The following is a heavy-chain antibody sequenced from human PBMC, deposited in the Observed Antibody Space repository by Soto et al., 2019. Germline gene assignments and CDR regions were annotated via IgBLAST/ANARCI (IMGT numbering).Heavy chain of an antibody. CDR2: ISYDGSNK. J-gene: IGHJ3*02. CDR1: GFTFSSYG. Sequence: ESGGGVVQPGRSLRLSCAASGFTFSSYGMHWVRQAPGKGLEWVAVISYDGSNKYYADSVKGRFTISRDNSKNTLYLQMNSLRAEDTAVYYCAKDGHYDSSGGDAFDIWGQGTMVTVSS. D-gene: IGHD3-22*01. CDR3: AKDGHYDSSGGDAFDI. V-gene: IGHV3-30*18.